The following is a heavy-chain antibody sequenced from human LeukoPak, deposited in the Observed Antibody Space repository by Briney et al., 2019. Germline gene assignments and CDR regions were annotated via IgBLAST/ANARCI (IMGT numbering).Heavy chain of an antibody. J-gene: IGHJ4*02. CDR3: ARDGEMATIYFDY. CDR1: GGTSSSYA. Sequence: SVKVSCKASGGTSSSYALSWVRQAPGQGLEWMGTIIPIVGIANYAQKFQGRATITADKSTSTAYMELSSLRSEDTAVYYCARDGEMATIYFDYWGQGTLVTVCS. D-gene: IGHD5-24*01. CDR2: IIPIVGIA. V-gene: IGHV1-69*04.